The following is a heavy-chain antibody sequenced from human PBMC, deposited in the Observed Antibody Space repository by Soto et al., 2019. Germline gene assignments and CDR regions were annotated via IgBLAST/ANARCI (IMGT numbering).Heavy chain of an antibody. CDR1: GFTFSDYY. J-gene: IGHJ4*02. Sequence: GGSLRLSCAASGFTFSDYYMSWIRQAPGKGLEWVSYISSSGSTIYYADSVKGRFTISRDNAKNSLYLQMNSLRAEDTAVYYCARGSHCSSTSCYHYDYIWGSYLFDYWGQGTLVTVSS. D-gene: IGHD3-16*02. V-gene: IGHV3-11*01. CDR2: ISSSGSTI. CDR3: ARGSHCSSTSCYHYDYIWGSYLFDY.